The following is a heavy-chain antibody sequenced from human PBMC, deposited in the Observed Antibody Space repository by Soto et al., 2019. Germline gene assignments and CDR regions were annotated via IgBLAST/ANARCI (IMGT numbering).Heavy chain of an antibody. CDR2: ISGSGGST. J-gene: IGHJ4*02. Sequence: EVQLLESVGGLVQPGGSLRLSCAASGFTFSSYAMSWVRQAPGKGLEWVSAISGSGGSTYYADSVKGRFTISRDNSKKTLYLQMNSLRAEDTAVYYCAKKMGDWPGLGFDYWGQGTLVTVSS. V-gene: IGHV3-23*01. CDR3: AKKMGDWPGLGFDY. D-gene: IGHD2-21*02. CDR1: GFTFSSYA.